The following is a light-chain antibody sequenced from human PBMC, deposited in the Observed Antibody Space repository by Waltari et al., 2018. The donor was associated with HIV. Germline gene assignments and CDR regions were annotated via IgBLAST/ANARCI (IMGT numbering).Light chain of an antibody. CDR1: QSVSSSS. J-gene: IGKJ5*01. V-gene: IGKV3-20*01. CDR2: GAA. Sequence: EIVLTQSPGTLSLSPGERVTLSCRASQSVSSSSLVWYQQKPGQAPRLLSYGAASRATGIPDRFSGSESGTDFTLTISRLDPEDFAVYYCQQYGSSVTFGQGTRLEIK. CDR3: QQYGSSVT.